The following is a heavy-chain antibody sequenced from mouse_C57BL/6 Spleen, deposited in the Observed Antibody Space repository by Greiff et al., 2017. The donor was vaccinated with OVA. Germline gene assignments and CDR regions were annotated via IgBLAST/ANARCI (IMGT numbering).Heavy chain of an antibody. J-gene: IGHJ4*01. Sequence: VQLQQPGAELVKPGASVKMSCKASGYTFTSYWITWVKQRPGHGLAWIGDIYPGSGSTNSNEKFKSKATLTVDTSSSTAYMQLSSLTSEDSAVYYGARSPYYSNYAMDYWGQGTSVTVSS. V-gene: IGHV1-55*01. CDR2: IYPGSGST. CDR3: ARSPYYSNYAMDY. D-gene: IGHD2-5*01. CDR1: GYTFTSYW.